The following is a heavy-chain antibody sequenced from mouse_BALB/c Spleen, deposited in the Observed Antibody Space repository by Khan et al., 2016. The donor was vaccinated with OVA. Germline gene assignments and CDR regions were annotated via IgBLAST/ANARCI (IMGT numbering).Heavy chain of an antibody. D-gene: IGHD1-1*01. CDR2: IAPGSGST. CDR3: ASSNYYGSGLVALLK. CDR1: GYTFSSYG. Sequence: DLVMPGASVTLSCKASGYTFSSYGMNWINQRPGQGLEWIGRIAPGSGSTSYNDMFKGKATLTVDASTSSAYIQLSSLSSEDSAVFFCASSNYYGSGLVALLKWGQGP. V-gene: IGHV1S41*01. J-gene: IGHJ4*01.